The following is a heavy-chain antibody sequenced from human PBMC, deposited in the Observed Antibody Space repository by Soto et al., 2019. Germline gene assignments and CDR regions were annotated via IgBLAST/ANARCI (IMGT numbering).Heavy chain of an antibody. J-gene: IGHJ6*02. Sequence: SETLSLTCAVYGGSFSGYYWSWIRQPPEKGLEWIGEINHSGSTNYNPSLKSRVTISVDTSKNQFSLKLRSVTAADTAVYYCARGIHVLRYCEASARDCGMDVCGQGTTVTVS. CDR3: ARGIHVLRYCEASARDCGMDV. CDR1: GGSFSGYY. D-gene: IGHD3-9*01. CDR2: INHSGST. V-gene: IGHV4-34*01.